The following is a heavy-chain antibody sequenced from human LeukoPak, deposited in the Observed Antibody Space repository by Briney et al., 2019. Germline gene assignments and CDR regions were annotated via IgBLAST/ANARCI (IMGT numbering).Heavy chain of an antibody. CDR3: ARVAGIAAAGIHAFDI. Sequence: SETLSLTCTVSGGSIRSYYWSWIRQPPGKGLEWIGYIYYSGSTNYNPSLKSRVTISVDTSKNQFSLKLSSVTAADTAVYYCARVAGIAAAGIHAFDIWGQGTMVTVSS. CDR2: IYYSGST. V-gene: IGHV4-59*01. D-gene: IGHD6-13*01. J-gene: IGHJ3*02. CDR1: GGSIRSYY.